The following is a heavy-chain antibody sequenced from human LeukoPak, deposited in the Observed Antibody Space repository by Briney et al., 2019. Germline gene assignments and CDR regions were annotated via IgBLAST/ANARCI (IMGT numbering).Heavy chain of an antibody. V-gene: IGHV1-2*02. CDR3: AREGVGVLRFLEWLGPVDY. CDR1: GYTFTGYY. D-gene: IGHD3-3*01. CDR2: INPNSGGT. Sequence: ASVKVSCKASGYTFTGYYMHWVRQAPGQGLEWMGLINPNSGGTNYAQKFQGRVTMTRDTSISTAYMELSRLRSDDTAVYYCAREGVGVLRFLEWLGPVDYWGQGTLVTVSS. J-gene: IGHJ4*02.